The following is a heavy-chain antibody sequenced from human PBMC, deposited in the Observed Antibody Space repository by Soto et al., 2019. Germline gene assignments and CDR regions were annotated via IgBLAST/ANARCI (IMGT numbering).Heavy chain of an antibody. V-gene: IGHV3-23*01. CDR3: AKGIAAAGDY. D-gene: IGHD6-13*01. CDR2: ISGSGGST. Sequence: EVQLLESGGGLLKLGGSLSSSLAASGFTFGSIPMTWAARPPGKGLEWVSAISGSGGSTYYADSVKGRFTISRDNSKNTLYLQMNSLRAEDTAVYYCAKGIAAAGDYWGQGTLVTVSS. CDR1: GFTFGSIP. J-gene: IGHJ4*02.